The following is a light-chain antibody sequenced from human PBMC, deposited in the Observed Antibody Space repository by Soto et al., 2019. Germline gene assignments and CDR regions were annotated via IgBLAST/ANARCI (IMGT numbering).Light chain of an antibody. V-gene: IGLV2-14*01. J-gene: IGLJ2*01. CDR3: SSFSSSTTLL. CDR1: SSDVGGYNY. CDR2: DVT. Sequence: QSALTQPASVSGSPGQSITISCTGTSSDVGGYNYVSWYQQQPGKAPKLLIYDVTNRPSGVSNRSSGSKSGNTASLTISGLQAEDESDYHCSSFSSSTTLLFGGGTKLTVL.